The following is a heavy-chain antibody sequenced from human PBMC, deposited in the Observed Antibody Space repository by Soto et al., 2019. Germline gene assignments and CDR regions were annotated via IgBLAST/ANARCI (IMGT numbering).Heavy chain of an antibody. CDR3: ARDVAAAGTDPYYYYYGMDV. J-gene: IGHJ6*02. Sequence: GGSLRLSCAASGFTFSSYSMNWVRQAPGKGLEWVSSISSSSSYIYYADSVKGRFTISRDNAKNSLYLQMNSLRAEDTAVYYCARDVAAAGTDPYYYYYGMDVWGQGTTVTVSS. CDR1: GFTFSSYS. CDR2: ISSSSSYI. D-gene: IGHD6-13*01. V-gene: IGHV3-21*01.